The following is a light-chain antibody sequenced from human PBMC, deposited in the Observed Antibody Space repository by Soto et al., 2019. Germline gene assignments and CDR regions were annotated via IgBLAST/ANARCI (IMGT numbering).Light chain of an antibody. V-gene: IGLV7-43*01. Sequence: QAVVTQEPSLTVSPGGTVTLTCASSTGAVTSGYYPNWFQQQPGQTPRAMIYSTSNTHSWTPARFSGSLLGGKAALTLSGVQPEDEAEYYCLRYYGGAQLVFGGGTKLTVL. CDR1: TGAVTSGYY. CDR2: STS. J-gene: IGLJ2*01. CDR3: LRYYGGAQLV.